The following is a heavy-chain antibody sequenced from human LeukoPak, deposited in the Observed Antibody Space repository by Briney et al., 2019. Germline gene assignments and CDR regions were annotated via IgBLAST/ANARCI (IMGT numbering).Heavy chain of an antibody. V-gene: IGHV1-46*01. J-gene: IGHJ4*02. CDR2: INPSGGST. Sequence: RASVTVSCKASGYTFTSYYMHWVRQAPGQGLEWMGLINPSGGSTSYAQKFQGRVTMTRDTSTSTVYMELSSLRSEDTAVYYCARDIDPYYYDSSGYYPLDYWGQGTLVTVSS. D-gene: IGHD3-22*01. CDR3: ARDIDPYYYDSSGYYPLDY. CDR1: GYTFTSYY.